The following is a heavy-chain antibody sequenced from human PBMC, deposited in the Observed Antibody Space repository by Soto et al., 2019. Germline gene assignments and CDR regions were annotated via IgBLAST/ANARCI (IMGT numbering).Heavy chain of an antibody. CDR1: GGSFSGYY. J-gene: IGHJ6*02. V-gene: IGHV4-34*01. D-gene: IGHD6-13*01. CDR3: ARTSRSSWYYYYYGMDV. Sequence: QVQLQQWGAGLLKPSETLSLTCAVYGGSFSGYYWSWIRQPPGKGLEWIGEINHSGSTNYNPSLKSRVTISVDPSKNQFSLKLSSVTAADTAVYYCARTSRSSWYYYYYGMDVWGQGTTVTVSS. CDR2: INHSGST.